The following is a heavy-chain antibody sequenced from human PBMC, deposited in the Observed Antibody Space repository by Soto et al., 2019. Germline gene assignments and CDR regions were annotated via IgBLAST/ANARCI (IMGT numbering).Heavy chain of an antibody. CDR3: ARDAISIAAAINYYGMDV. J-gene: IGHJ6*02. V-gene: IGHV1-69*13. D-gene: IGHD6-13*01. CDR1: TATFTTYA. CDR2: IIPIFGTA. Sequence: FSVMFSSKSSTATFTTYAIISVRQTPVQGLEWMGGIIPIFGTANYAQKFQGRVTITADESTSTAYMELSSLRSEDTAVYYCARDAISIAAAINYYGMDVWGQGTTVTVSS.